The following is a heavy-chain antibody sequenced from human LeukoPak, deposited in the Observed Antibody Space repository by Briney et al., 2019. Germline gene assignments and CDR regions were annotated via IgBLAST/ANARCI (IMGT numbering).Heavy chain of an antibody. D-gene: IGHD2-21*02. Sequence: GGSLRLSCAASGFTFDDYAMHWVRQAPGKGLEWVSLISGEGGSRYYADSVKGRFTISRDNSKNSLYLQMNSLRTEDTALYYFAKAYCGGDCYSRALAFDIWGQGTMVTVSS. CDR2: ISGEGGSR. V-gene: IGHV3-43*02. CDR1: GFTFDDYA. J-gene: IGHJ3*02. CDR3: AKAYCGGDCYSRALAFDI.